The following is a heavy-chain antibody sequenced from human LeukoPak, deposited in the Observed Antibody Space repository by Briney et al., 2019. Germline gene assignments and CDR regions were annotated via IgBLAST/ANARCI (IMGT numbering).Heavy chain of an antibody. CDR2: ISDVGSN. V-gene: IGHV4-59*08. CDR3: ARASSWDRKPYFYYYMDV. CDR1: GVSISTYY. J-gene: IGHJ6*03. Sequence: SETLSLTCTVSGVSISTYYWSWIRQHPGKGLEWIGYISDVGSNDYNPSLKGRVTISRDTSKNQFSLRLSSVTAADTAVYYCARASSWDRKPYFYYYMDVWGKGTTVTVSS. D-gene: IGHD6-13*01.